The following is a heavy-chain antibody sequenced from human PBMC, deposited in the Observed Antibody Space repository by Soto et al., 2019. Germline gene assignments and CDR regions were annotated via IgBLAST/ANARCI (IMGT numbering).Heavy chain of an antibody. CDR1: GFTFSSYA. V-gene: IGHV3-30-3*01. CDR2: ISDDGSNK. D-gene: IGHD3-3*01. J-gene: IGHJ4*02. Sequence: QVQLVESGGGVVQPGRSLRLSCAASGFTFSSYAMHWVRQAPGKGLEWVAVISDDGSNKYYADSVKGRFTISRDNSKNTLYLQMNSLRAEDTAVYYCARGAIFGVVRPFDYWGQGTLVTVSS. CDR3: ARGAIFGVVRPFDY.